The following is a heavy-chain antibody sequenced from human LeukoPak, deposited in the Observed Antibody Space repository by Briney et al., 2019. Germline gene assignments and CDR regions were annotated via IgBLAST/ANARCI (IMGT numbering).Heavy chain of an antibody. CDR3: AKTAVAAYYFDY. J-gene: IGHJ4*02. Sequence: GGSLRLSCAASGFTFDDYAMPWFRQAPGKGLEWVSGISWNSGSIGYADSVKGRFTISRDNAKNSLYLQMNSLRAEDTALYYCAKTAVAAYYFDYWGQGTLVTVSS. CDR2: ISWNSGSI. D-gene: IGHD6-19*01. CDR1: GFTFDDYA. V-gene: IGHV3-9*01.